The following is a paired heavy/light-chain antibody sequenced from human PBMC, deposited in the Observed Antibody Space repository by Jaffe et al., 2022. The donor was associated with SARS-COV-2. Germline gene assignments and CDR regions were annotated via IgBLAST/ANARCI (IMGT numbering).Light chain of an antibody. Sequence: EIVLTQSPATLSLSPGERATLSCRASQSVSSYLAWYQQKPGQAPRLLIYDASNRATGIPARFSGSGSGTDFTLTISSLEPEDFAVYYCQQRSNWPTFGPGTKVDIK. V-gene: IGKV3-11*01. CDR2: DAS. CDR3: QQRSNWPT. J-gene: IGKJ3*01. CDR1: QSVSSY.
Heavy chain of an antibody. J-gene: IGHJ4*02. Sequence: EVQLLESGGGLVQPGGSLRLSCAASGFTFSSYAMSWVRQAPGKGLEWVSAISGSGGSTYYADSVKGRFTISRDNSKNTLYLQMNSLRAEDTAVYYCAKEFRFGPRAAMVSIAHYYFDYWGQGTLVTVSS. CDR2: ISGSGGST. CDR1: GFTFSSYA. D-gene: IGHD5-18*01. CDR3: AKEFRFGPRAAMVSIAHYYFDY. V-gene: IGHV3-23*01.